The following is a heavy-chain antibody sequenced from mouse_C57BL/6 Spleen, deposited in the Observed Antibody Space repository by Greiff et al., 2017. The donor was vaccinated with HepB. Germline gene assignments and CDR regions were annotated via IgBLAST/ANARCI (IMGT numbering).Heavy chain of an antibody. Sequence: QVQLQQSGAELVMPGASVKLSCKASGYTFTSYWMHWVKQRPGQGLEWIGEIDPSDSYTNYNQKFKGKSTLTVDKSSSTAYMQLSSLTSEDSAVYYCARGTHGNYDAMDYWGQGTSVTVSS. CDR1: GYTFTSYW. V-gene: IGHV1-69*01. D-gene: IGHD2-1*01. J-gene: IGHJ4*01. CDR3: ARGTHGNYDAMDY. CDR2: IDPSDSYT.